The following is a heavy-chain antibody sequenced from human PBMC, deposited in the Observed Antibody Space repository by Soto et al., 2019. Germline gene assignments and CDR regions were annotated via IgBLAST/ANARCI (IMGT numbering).Heavy chain of an antibody. J-gene: IGHJ5*02. V-gene: IGHV3-23*01. CDR1: GFTFSSYA. Sequence: VQLLESGGGLVQPGGSLRLSCAASGFTFSSYAMSWVRQAPGKGLEWVSAISGSGGSTYYADSVKGRFTISRDNSKNTLYLQMNSLRAEDTAVYYCAKDPRCGGDCYSDWFDPWGQGTLVTVSS. CDR2: ISGSGGST. CDR3: AKDPRCGGDCYSDWFDP. D-gene: IGHD2-21*02.